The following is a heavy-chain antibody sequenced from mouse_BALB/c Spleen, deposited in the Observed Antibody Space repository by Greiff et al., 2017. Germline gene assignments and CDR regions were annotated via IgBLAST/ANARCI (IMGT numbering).Heavy chain of an antibody. Sequence: EVQVVESGGGLVKPGGSLKLSCAASGFTFSSYAMSWVRQTPEKRLEWVASISSGGSTYYPDSVKGRFTISRDNARNILYLQMSSLRSEDTAMYYCARAPPYGNYGDYYAMDYWGQGTSVTVSS. J-gene: IGHJ4*01. V-gene: IGHV5-6-5*01. CDR2: ISSGGST. CDR3: ARAPPYGNYGDYYAMDY. CDR1: GFTFSSYA. D-gene: IGHD2-1*01.